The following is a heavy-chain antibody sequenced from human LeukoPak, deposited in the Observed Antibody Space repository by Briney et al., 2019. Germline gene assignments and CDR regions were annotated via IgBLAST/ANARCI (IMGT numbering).Heavy chain of an antibody. V-gene: IGHV6-1*01. Sequence: SQTLSLTCALSGDSVSSNSAAWNWIRQSPSGGLEWLGRTYYRSKWYNDYAVSVKSRITINADTSRNQISLQLNSVTPEDTAAYYCARASGSYDYGGQGTLVTVSS. D-gene: IGHD1-26*01. CDR2: TYYRSKWYN. CDR1: GDSVSSNSAA. CDR3: ARASGSYDY. J-gene: IGHJ4*02.